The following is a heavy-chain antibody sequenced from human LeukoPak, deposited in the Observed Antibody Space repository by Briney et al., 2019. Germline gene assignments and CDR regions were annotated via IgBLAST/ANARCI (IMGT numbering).Heavy chain of an antibody. CDR2: IYYSGST. D-gene: IGHD6-19*01. Sequence: ASETLSLTCTVSGGSISSYYWSWIRQPPGKGLEWIGYIYYSGSTNYNPSLKSRVTISVDTSKNQFSLKLSSVTAADTAVYYCARGDDQNSSGWYSKAYYFDYWGQGTLVTVSS. J-gene: IGHJ4*02. CDR3: ARGDDQNSSGWYSKAYYFDY. V-gene: IGHV4-59*12. CDR1: GGSISSYY.